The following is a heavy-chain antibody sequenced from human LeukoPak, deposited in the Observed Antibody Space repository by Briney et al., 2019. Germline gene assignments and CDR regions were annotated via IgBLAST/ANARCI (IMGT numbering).Heavy chain of an antibody. J-gene: IGHJ4*02. D-gene: IGHD3-22*01. CDR3: AKDANHYDSSAFFIPFDS. Sequence: PGGSLRLSCSASGFTFSRFAMTWVRQLPRKGLQWVSTISGNGQKTYYGDSVTGRFSVSRDNSNNILFLQMDSLRADDSALYYCAKDANHYDSSAFFIPFDSWGQGTLVTVSS. CDR2: ISGNGQKT. V-gene: IGHV3-23*01. CDR1: GFTFSRFA.